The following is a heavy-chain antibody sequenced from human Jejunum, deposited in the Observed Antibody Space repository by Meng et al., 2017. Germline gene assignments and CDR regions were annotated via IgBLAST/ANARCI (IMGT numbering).Heavy chain of an antibody. CDR2: ISYDGRST. V-gene: IGHV3-30*04. Sequence: GESLKISCAASGFTLSSYGIHWVRQAPGQGLEWVAMISYDGRSTHYADSVQGRFTISRDNSRNTLFLQMNSLRVEDTAIYYCARDWGSSSWYNWFDPWGQGTLVTVSS. CDR3: ARDWGSSSWYNWFDP. CDR1: GFTLSSYG. J-gene: IGHJ5*02. D-gene: IGHD6-13*01.